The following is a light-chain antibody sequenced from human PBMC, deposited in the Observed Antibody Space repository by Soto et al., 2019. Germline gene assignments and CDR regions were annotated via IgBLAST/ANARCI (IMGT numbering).Light chain of an antibody. Sequence: EIVMTQSPATLSVSPGERATLSCRASQSVSGNLAWYQQKPGQAPRLLIYGASTRATGIPARFSGSGSGTKFTRTISRLQSEDFAVYYCQQYNNWPRTFGQGTKVDIK. J-gene: IGKJ1*01. CDR3: QQYNNWPRT. V-gene: IGKV3-15*01. CDR1: QSVSGN. CDR2: GAS.